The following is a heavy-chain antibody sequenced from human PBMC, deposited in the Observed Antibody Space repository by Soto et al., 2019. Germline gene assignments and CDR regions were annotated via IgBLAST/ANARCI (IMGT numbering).Heavy chain of an antibody. J-gene: IGHJ6*02. CDR1: GGSISSYY. Sequence: QVQLQESGPGLVKPSETLSLTCTVSGGSISSYYWSWIRQPAGKGLEWIGRIYTSGSTNYNPSLKSRVTMSVDTSKNQFSLKLSSVTAADTAVYYCAREISSQQLGHYYYYGMDVWGQGTTVTVSS. V-gene: IGHV4-4*07. D-gene: IGHD6-13*01. CDR3: AREISSQQLGHYYYYGMDV. CDR2: IYTSGST.